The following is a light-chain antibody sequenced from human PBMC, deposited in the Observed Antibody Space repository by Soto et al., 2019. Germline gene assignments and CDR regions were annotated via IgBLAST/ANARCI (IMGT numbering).Light chain of an antibody. CDR1: QSVSAW. CDR3: QQYRSYPCT. J-gene: IGKJ1*01. Sequence: DIPMTQSPSTLSAAEGDRVTITCRASQSVSAWLAWYQQKPGKAPKLLIYKASTLETGVPSRFSGSGYGAEFTLTISRLQPDDLGTYYCQQYRSYPCTFGQGTKVEIK. V-gene: IGKV1-5*03. CDR2: KAS.